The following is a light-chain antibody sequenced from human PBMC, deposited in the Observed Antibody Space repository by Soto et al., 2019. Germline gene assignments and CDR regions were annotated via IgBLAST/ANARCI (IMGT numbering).Light chain of an antibody. J-gene: IGLJ3*02. Sequence: QAVVTQEPSFSVSPGGTVTLTCGLSSGSVSTSYYPSWYQQTPGQAPRTLIYSTNTRSSGVPDRFSGSILGNKAALTITGAKADDESDYYCVLYMGSGISVFGGGTKLTAL. V-gene: IGLV8-61*01. CDR2: STN. CDR3: VLYMGSGISV. CDR1: SGSVSTSYY.